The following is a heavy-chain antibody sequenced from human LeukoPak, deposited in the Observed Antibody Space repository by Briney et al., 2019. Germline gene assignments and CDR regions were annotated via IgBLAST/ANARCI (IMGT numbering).Heavy chain of an antibody. CDR3: ARDYGGSSPFDY. D-gene: IGHD4-23*01. V-gene: IGHV3-23*01. J-gene: IGHJ4*02. CDR1: GFTFSSYA. CDR2: ISGSGGST. Sequence: GGSLRLSCAASGFTFSSYAMSWVRQAPGKGLEWVSAISGSGGSTYYADSVKGRFTISRDNAKNSLYLHMNSLRAEDTAVYYCARDYGGSSPFDYWGQGTLVTVSS.